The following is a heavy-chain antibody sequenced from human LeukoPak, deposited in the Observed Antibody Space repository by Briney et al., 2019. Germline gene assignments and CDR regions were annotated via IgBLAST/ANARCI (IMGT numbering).Heavy chain of an antibody. J-gene: IGHJ5*02. CDR3: AREKVEWLRFGSFRPGSNWFDP. CDR1: GFTFSSYS. CDR2: ISSSSSTI. Sequence: GGSLRLSCAASGFTFSSYSMNWVRQAPGKGLEWVSYISSSSSTIYYADSVKGRFTISRDNAKNSLYLQMNSLRAEDTAVYYCAREKVEWLRFGSFRPGSNWFDPWGQGTLVTVSS. V-gene: IGHV3-48*01. D-gene: IGHD5-12*01.